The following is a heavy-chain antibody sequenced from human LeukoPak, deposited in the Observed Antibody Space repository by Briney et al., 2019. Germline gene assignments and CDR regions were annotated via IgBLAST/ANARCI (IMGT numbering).Heavy chain of an antibody. J-gene: IGHJ4*02. CDR2: IYSGDYT. V-gene: IGHV3-53*01. D-gene: IGHD6-13*01. CDR3: TRGVPASSTYYYDY. Sequence: GGSLRLSCAASGFSVTYYYMTWVRQAPGKGLEWVSVIYSGDYTYYADSVKGRFTISRDNSKNTLYLQMNGLRVEDTAVYYCTRGVPASSTYYYDYWGQGTLATVSS. CDR1: GFSVTYYY.